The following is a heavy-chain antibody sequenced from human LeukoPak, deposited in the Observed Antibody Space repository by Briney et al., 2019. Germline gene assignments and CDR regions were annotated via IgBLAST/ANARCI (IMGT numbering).Heavy chain of an antibody. V-gene: IGHV4-4*07. CDR3: ARERGVAMADCSGGSCYRSLDP. J-gene: IGHJ5*02. CDR2: IYRSGSS. D-gene: IGHD2-15*01. Sequence: SETLSLTCTVSGGSISSYYWSWLRQPAGKGLEWIGRIYRSGSSNYNPSLKSRVTMSVDTSKNQFSLNLTSVTAADTAVYYCARERGVAMADCSGGSCYRSLDPWGQGTLVTVSS. CDR1: GGSISSYY.